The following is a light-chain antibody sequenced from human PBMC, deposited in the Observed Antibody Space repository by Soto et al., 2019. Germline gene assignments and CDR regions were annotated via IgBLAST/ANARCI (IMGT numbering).Light chain of an antibody. Sequence: SYELTQTPSVSVSTGQTARITCSGDELSKQYVYWYQQKPGQAPVLVIYKDTERASGIPERFSASSSGTTVTLTISGVRAEDEADYYCQSSDDTGNYYLFGTGTKVTVL. CDR2: KDT. CDR1: ELSKQY. CDR3: QSSDDTGNYYL. J-gene: IGLJ1*01. V-gene: IGLV3-25*02.